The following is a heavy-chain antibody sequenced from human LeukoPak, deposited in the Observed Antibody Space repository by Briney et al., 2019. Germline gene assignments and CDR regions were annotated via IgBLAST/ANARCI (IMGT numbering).Heavy chain of an antibody. Sequence: SETLSLTCTVSGGSISSSSYYWGWIRQPPGKGLEWIGSIYYSRSTYYSPSLKSRVTISVDTSKNQFSLKLSSVTAADTAVYYCAGGATSSWGQGTLVTVSS. CDR2: IYYSRST. J-gene: IGHJ5*02. D-gene: IGHD1-26*01. CDR1: GGSISSSSYY. CDR3: AGGATSS. V-gene: IGHV4-39*01.